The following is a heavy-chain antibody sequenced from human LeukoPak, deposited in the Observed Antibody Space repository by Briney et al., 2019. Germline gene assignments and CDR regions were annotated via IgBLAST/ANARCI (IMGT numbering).Heavy chain of an antibody. V-gene: IGHV1-2*02. Sequence: GASVKVSCKASGYTFTGYYMHWVRQAPGQGLEWMGWINPNSGGTNYAQKFQGRVTMTRDTSISTAYMELSRLRSDDTAVYYCARDHDAYSSGRSFDYWGQGTLVTVSS. CDR3: ARDHDAYSSGRSFDY. CDR1: GYTFTGYY. J-gene: IGHJ4*02. CDR2: INPNSGGT. D-gene: IGHD6-19*01.